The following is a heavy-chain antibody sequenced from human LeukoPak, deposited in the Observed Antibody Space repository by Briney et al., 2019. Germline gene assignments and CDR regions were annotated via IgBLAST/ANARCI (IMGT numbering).Heavy chain of an antibody. D-gene: IGHD3-3*01. J-gene: IGHJ3*02. V-gene: IGHV4-31*03. CDR2: IHYSGST. CDR1: GGSISSGGYY. CDR3: ARGRFWLPSGSTDAFDI. Sequence: SETLSLTCTVSGGSISSGGYYWSWIRQHPGKGLEWIGYIHYSGSTYYNPSLKSRVTISVDTSKNQFSLKLSSVTAADTAVYYCARGRFWLPSGSTDAFDIWGQGTMVTVSS.